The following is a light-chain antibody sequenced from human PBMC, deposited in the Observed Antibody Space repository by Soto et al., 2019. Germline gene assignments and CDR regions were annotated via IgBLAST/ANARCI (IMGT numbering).Light chain of an antibody. J-gene: IGKJ2*01. V-gene: IGKV1-33*01. CDR2: DAS. CDR1: QDISNY. Sequence: DLQMTQSPSSLSASVGDRVTITCQARQDISNYLNWYQQKPGKAPKLLIYDASNLETGVPSRFSGSGSGTDFTFTISSLQPEDIATYYCQQYDNLPYTFGQGTKLEI. CDR3: QQYDNLPYT.